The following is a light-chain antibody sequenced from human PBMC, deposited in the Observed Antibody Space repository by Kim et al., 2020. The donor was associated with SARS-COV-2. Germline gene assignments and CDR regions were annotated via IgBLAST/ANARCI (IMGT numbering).Light chain of an antibody. Sequence: NFMLTQPHSVSESPGKTVTISCTRSRGSIASNYVQWYQQRPGSAPTTVIYGDNQRPSGVPDRFSGSIDSSSNSASLTFSGLKTEDEADYYCQSYDSSNHVVFGGGTQLTVL. CDR2: GDN. CDR1: RGSIASNY. V-gene: IGLV6-57*04. CDR3: QSYDSSNHVV. J-gene: IGLJ2*01.